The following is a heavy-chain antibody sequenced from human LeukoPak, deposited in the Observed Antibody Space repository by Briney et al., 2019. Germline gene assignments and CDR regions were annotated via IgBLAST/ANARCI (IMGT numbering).Heavy chain of an antibody. CDR3: ARTRLPYSSSSVAYYFDY. CDR1: GFTFSTYS. V-gene: IGHV3-21*01. J-gene: IGHJ4*02. CDR2: ISTSSYI. Sequence: GGSLRLSCAASGFTFSTYSMNWVRQAPGKGLEWVSFISTSSYIYYADSVKGRFTISRDNAKNSLYLQMNSLRAEDTAVYYCARTRLPYSSSSVAYYFDYWGQGTLVTVSS. D-gene: IGHD6-6*01.